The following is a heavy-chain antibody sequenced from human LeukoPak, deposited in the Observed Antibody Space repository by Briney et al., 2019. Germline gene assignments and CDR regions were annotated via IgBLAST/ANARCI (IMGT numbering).Heavy chain of an antibody. V-gene: IGHV4-39*07. Sequence: SETLSLTCTVSGGSISSGSDYWGWIREPPGKGLEGIGRTYYSGSTYYNSSLKSRVTISIDTSKNQLSLELCSVTAADTAVYYCASVVWFGEPPSQGYWGQGTLVSVSS. J-gene: IGHJ4*02. CDR2: TYYSGST. CDR3: ASVVWFGEPPSQGY. D-gene: IGHD3-10*01. CDR1: GGSISSGSDY.